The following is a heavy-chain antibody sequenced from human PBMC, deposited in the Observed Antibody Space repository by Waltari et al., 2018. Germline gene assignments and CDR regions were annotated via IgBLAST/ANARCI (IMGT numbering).Heavy chain of an antibody. CDR1: GGSISSYH. Sequence: QVQLQESGPGLVKPSETLSLTCTVSGGSISSYHWSWIRPPPGKGLEWIGYIYYSGSTNYNPSLKSRVTISVDTSKNQFSLKLSSVTAADTAVYYCARERRGYSYGSFDYWGQGTLVTVSS. CDR2: IYYSGST. J-gene: IGHJ4*02. CDR3: ARERRGYSYGSFDY. D-gene: IGHD5-18*01. V-gene: IGHV4-59*01.